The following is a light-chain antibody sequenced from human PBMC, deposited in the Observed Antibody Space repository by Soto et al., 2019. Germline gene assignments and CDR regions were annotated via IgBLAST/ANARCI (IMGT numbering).Light chain of an antibody. V-gene: IGKV3-20*01. J-gene: IGKJ1*01. CDR2: GTS. CDR3: QQYVSWT. CDR1: QTISSNY. Sequence: EIVLTQSPGTLSVSPGERATLSCRASQTISSNYLAWYQQKPGQAPSLLIYGTSSRATGIPDRFSGSGAGTDFILTISRLEPEDSAIYCCQQYVSWTFGQGTKVEIK.